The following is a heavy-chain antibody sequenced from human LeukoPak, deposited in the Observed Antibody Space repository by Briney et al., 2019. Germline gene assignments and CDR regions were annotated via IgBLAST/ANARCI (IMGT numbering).Heavy chain of an antibody. J-gene: IGHJ4*02. CDR2: ISRSSSYI. V-gene: IGHV3-21*01. CDR3: ARVAYYDSSGYYPVPFDY. Sequence: GGSLRLSCAASGFTFSSYTMNWVRQAPGRGLEWVSSISRSSSYIYYGDSVKGRFTISSDNAKNSLYLQMNSLRAEDTAVYYCARVAYYDSSGYYPVPFDYWGQGTLVTVSS. D-gene: IGHD3-22*01. CDR1: GFTFSSYT.